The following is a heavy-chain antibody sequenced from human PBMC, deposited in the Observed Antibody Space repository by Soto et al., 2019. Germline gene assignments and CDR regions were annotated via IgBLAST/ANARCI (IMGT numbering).Heavy chain of an antibody. CDR1: GFIFSSYA. J-gene: IGHJ4*02. Sequence: GGSLRLSCEASGFIFSSYAMNWVRQAPGKGLQWVSSITGSSDYTSYIASVKGRFTISRDNSKNTLYLQMNSLRAEDTAVYFCAKEKTTGAHYALDYWSQGTLVTVYS. V-gene: IGHV3-23*01. CDR2: ITGSSDYT. D-gene: IGHD2-8*02. CDR3: AKEKTTGAHYALDY.